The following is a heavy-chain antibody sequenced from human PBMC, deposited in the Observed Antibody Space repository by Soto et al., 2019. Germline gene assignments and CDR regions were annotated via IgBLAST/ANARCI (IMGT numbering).Heavy chain of an antibody. V-gene: IGHV3-53*01. D-gene: IGHD2-15*01. CDR3: ARYCSGGSCYPDAFDI. CDR2: IYSGGST. J-gene: IGHJ3*02. CDR1: GFTVSSNY. Sequence: PGGSLRLSCAASGFTVSSNYMSWVRQAPGKGLEWVSVIYSGGSTYYADSVKGRFTISRDNSKNTLYLQMNSLRAEDTAVYYCARYCSGGSCYPDAFDIWGHGTMVTVPS.